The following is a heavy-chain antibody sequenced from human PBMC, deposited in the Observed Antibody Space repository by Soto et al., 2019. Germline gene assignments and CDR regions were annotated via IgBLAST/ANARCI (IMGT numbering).Heavy chain of an antibody. CDR1: GGSISSYY. CDR2: IYYSGST. CDR3: ARDNYKSDDYAYYYYYMDV. V-gene: IGHV4-59*01. Sequence: SETLSLTCTVSGGSISSYYWSWIRQPPGKGLEWIGYIYYSGSTNYNPSLKSRVTISVDTSKNQFSLKLSSVTAADTAVYYCARDNYKSDDYAYYYYYMDVWGKGTTVTVSS. J-gene: IGHJ6*03. D-gene: IGHD3-10*01.